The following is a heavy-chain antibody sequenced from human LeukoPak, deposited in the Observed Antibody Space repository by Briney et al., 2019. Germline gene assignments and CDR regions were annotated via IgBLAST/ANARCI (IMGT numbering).Heavy chain of an antibody. CDR2: IYYSGST. D-gene: IGHD4-23*01. J-gene: IGHJ3*02. CDR3: ARVPIGNSDAFDI. Sequence: SETLSLTCTVSGGSISSYYWSWIRQPPGKGPEWIGYIYYSGSTNYNPSLKSRVTISVDTSKNQFSLKLSSVTAADTAVYYCARVPIGNSDAFDIWGQGTMVTVSS. CDR1: GGSISSYY. V-gene: IGHV4-59*01.